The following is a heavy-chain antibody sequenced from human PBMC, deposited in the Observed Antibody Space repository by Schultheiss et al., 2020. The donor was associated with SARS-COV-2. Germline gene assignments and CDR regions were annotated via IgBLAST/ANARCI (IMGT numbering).Heavy chain of an antibody. CDR2: INPNSGGT. V-gene: IGHV1-2*02. Sequence: ASVKVSCKASGYTFTGYYMHWVRQAPGQGLEWMGWINPNSGGTNYAQKFQGRVTMTRDTSIGTAYMELSRLRSDDTAVYYCARGTDSSGWYGMDVWGQGTTVTVSS. J-gene: IGHJ6*02. D-gene: IGHD6-19*01. CDR1: GYTFTGYY. CDR3: ARGTDSSGWYGMDV.